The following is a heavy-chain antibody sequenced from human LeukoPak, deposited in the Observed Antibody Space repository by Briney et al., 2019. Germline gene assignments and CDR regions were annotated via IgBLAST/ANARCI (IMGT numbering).Heavy chain of an antibody. Sequence: PGGSLRLSCAASGFTFSSYEMNWVRQAPGKGLEWVSYISSSGSTIYYVDSVKGRFTISRDKAKNSLYLQMNSLRVEDTAVYYCARFLGWSPGYFDYGGQGTLVTVSA. CDR3: ARFLGWSPGYFDY. V-gene: IGHV3-48*03. CDR1: GFTFSSYE. CDR2: ISSSGSTI. D-gene: IGHD3-3*01. J-gene: IGHJ4*02.